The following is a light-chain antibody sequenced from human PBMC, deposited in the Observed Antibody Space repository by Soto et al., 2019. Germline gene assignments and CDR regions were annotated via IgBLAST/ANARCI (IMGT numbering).Light chain of an antibody. V-gene: IGKV3-20*01. CDR1: QSVTSSY. Sequence: EIVLTQSPGTVSLSPGERATLSCRASQSVTSSYLAWYQQKPGQAPRLLIYGASSRATGIPDRFSGSGSGTDFTLTISRLEPADFAVYYCQQYGASPMYTFGQGTKLEIK. J-gene: IGKJ2*01. CDR3: QQYGASPMYT. CDR2: GAS.